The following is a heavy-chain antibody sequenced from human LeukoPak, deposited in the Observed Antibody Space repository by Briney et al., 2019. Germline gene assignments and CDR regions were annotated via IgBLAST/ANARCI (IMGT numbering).Heavy chain of an antibody. V-gene: IGHV1-2*02. J-gene: IGHJ4*02. CDR1: GYTFTGYY. D-gene: IGHD4-17*01. CDR3: ARELMRAGFHGDHNDY. Sequence: VASVKVSCKASGYTFTGYYMHWVRQAPGQGLEWMGWINPNSGGTNYAQKFQGRVTMTRDTSISTAYMELSRLRSDDTAVYYCARELMRAGFHGDHNDYWGQGTLVTVSS. CDR2: INPNSGGT.